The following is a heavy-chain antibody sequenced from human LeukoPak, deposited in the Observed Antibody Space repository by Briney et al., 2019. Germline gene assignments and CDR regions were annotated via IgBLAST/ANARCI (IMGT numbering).Heavy chain of an antibody. V-gene: IGHV3-33*06. CDR2: IWYDGSNK. J-gene: IGHJ2*01. Sequence: GGSLRLSCAASGFTFSSYGMHWVRQAPGKGLEWVALIWYDGSNKDYADSVKGRFTISRDNSKNTVHLQMSSLRAEDTAVYYCAKDYGFITPYCYFDLWGRGTLVTVSS. CDR1: GFTFSSYG. CDR3: AKDYGFITPYCYFDL. D-gene: IGHD3-22*01.